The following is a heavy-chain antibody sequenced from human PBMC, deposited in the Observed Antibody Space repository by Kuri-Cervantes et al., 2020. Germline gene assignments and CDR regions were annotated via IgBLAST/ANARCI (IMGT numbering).Heavy chain of an antibody. CDR2: MNPNSGNT. Sequence: ASVKDSCKASGYTFTSYDINWVRQATGQGLEGMGWMNPNSGNTDYAQKFQGRVTMTRNTSISTAYMELSSLRSEDTAVYYCARGLRYFDWFSYHYYFDYWGQGTLVTVSS. J-gene: IGHJ4*02. CDR1: GYTFTSYD. CDR3: ARGLRYFDWFSYHYYFDY. D-gene: IGHD3-9*01. V-gene: IGHV1-8*01.